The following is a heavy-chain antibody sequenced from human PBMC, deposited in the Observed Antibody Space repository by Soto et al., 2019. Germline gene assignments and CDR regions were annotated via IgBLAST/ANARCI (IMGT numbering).Heavy chain of an antibody. D-gene: IGHD3-9*01. V-gene: IGHV1-18*01. CDR2: ISGYNGNS. CDR3: ARDNYDILTGLDAFDI. Sequence: ASVKVSCKASGYSFNNYGISWVRQAPGQGLDWFGWISGYNGNSKYAQKVQGRVTMTTDTSTSTAYMELRSLRSGDTAVYYCARDNYDILTGLDAFDIWGQGTMVTVS. CDR1: GYSFNNYG. J-gene: IGHJ3*02.